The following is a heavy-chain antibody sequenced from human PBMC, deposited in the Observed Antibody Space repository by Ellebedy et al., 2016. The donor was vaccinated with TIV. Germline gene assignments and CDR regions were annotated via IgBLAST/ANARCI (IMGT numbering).Heavy chain of an antibody. Sequence: MPSETLSLTCTVSGAPLSTAYWNWIRQPPGKGVEWLGYIYYSGTTNYNPSLRSRVTILLDKSKNQLSLNLTSVTAADTAMYYCARDAGGGYNWFDPWGQGTLVTVSS. CDR2: IYYSGTT. CDR1: GAPLSTAY. J-gene: IGHJ5*02. V-gene: IGHV4-59*01. CDR3: ARDAGGGYNWFDP. D-gene: IGHD3-16*01.